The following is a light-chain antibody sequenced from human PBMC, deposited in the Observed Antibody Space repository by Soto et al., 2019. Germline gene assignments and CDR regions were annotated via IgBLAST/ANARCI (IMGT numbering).Light chain of an antibody. Sequence: DIQMTQSPSSLSASVGDRVTITCRASQDIQNALGWYQQKPGKAPKRLIYAASSLQSGVPSRFRGSRSGTEFTLTISSLQPEDFATYYCQQLNSYLLTFGGGTKVEIK. J-gene: IGKJ4*01. V-gene: IGKV1-17*01. CDR1: QDIQNA. CDR2: AAS. CDR3: QQLNSYLLT.